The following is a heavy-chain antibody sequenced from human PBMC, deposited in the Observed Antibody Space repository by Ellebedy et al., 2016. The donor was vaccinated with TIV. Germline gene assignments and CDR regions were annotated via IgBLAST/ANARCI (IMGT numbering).Heavy chain of an antibody. CDR1: GYTFTSYG. D-gene: IGHD1-1*01. CDR2: ISAYNGNT. Sequence: ASVKVSCKASGYTFTSYGISWVRQAPGQGLEWMGWISAYNGNTNYAQKLQGRVTMTTDTSTSTAYMELRSLRSDDTAVYYCARDNWNDHGDHDAFDIWGQGTMVTVSS. V-gene: IGHV1-18*01. CDR3: ARDNWNDHGDHDAFDI. J-gene: IGHJ3*02.